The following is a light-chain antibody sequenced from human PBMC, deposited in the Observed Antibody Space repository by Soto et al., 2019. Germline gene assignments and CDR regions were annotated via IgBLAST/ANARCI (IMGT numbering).Light chain of an antibody. CDR3: QQYGSSPPIT. Sequence: ELVLTQSPGTLSLSPGERATLSCGASQSVSSSYLAWYQQKPGQAPRLLIYGASSRATGIPDRFSGSGSGTDFTLTISRLEPEDFAVYYCQQYGSSPPITFGQGTRLEI. CDR1: QSVSSSY. V-gene: IGKV3-20*01. J-gene: IGKJ5*01. CDR2: GAS.